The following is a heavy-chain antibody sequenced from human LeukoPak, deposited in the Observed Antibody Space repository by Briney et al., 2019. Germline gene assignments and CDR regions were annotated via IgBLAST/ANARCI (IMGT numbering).Heavy chain of an antibody. J-gene: IGHJ4*02. CDR3: ARGPETDYCSSTSCYTAYFDY. D-gene: IGHD2-2*02. Sequence: SVKVSCKASRGTFSSYAISWVRQAPGQGLEWMGGIIPIFGTANYAQKFQGRVTITTDESTSTAYMELSSLRSEDTAVYYCARGPETDYCSSTSCYTAYFDYWGQGTLVTVSS. CDR2: IIPIFGTA. V-gene: IGHV1-69*05. CDR1: RGTFSSYA.